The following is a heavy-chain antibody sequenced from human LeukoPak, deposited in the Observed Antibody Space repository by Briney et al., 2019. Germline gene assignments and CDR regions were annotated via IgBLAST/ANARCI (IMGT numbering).Heavy chain of an antibody. CDR3: AILSVDTAMVTDWFDP. J-gene: IGHJ5*02. Sequence: PGGSLRLSCANSGFTFSRFAMSWVRQAPGKGLEWVSTISTSGASTYYADSVRGRFTISRDNSKNTLYLQMKSLRAEDTAVYYCAILSVDTAMVTDWFDPWGQGTLVTVSS. CDR1: GFTFSRFA. V-gene: IGHV3-23*01. CDR2: ISTSGAST. D-gene: IGHD5-18*01.